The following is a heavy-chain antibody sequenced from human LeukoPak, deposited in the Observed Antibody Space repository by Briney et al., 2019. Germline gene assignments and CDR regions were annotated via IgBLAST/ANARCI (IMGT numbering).Heavy chain of an antibody. D-gene: IGHD3-3*01. J-gene: IGHJ5*02. CDR3: ARDIADSYDFWSGSRLGWFDP. CDR1: GYTFTSYG. CDR2: ISAYNGNT. Sequence: ASVKVSCKASGYTFTSYGISWVRQAPGQGLEWMGWISAYNGNTNYAQKLQGRVTMTTDTSTSTAYMELRSLRSDDTAVYYCARDIADSYDFWSGSRLGWFDPWAREPWSPSPQ. V-gene: IGHV1-18*01.